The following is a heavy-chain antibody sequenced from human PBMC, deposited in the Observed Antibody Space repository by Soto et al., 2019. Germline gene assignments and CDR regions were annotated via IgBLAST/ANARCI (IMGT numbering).Heavy chain of an antibody. CDR3: AREYSSSWYGQGWFAP. Sequence: ASVKVSCKASGYTFTGYYMHWVRQAPGQGLEWMGWINPNSGGTNYAQKFQGWVTMTRDTSISTAYMELSRLRSDDTAVYYCAREYSSSWYGQGWFAPWGQGTLVTVSS. D-gene: IGHD6-13*01. CDR2: INPNSGGT. V-gene: IGHV1-2*04. CDR1: GYTFTGYY. J-gene: IGHJ5*02.